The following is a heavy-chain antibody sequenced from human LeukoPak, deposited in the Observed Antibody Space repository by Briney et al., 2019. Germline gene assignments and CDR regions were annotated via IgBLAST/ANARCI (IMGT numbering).Heavy chain of an antibody. Sequence: SETLSLTCTVSGGSISSYYWSWIRQPPGKGLEWIGYIYYSGSTNYNPSLKSRVTISVDTSKNQFSLKLSSVAAADTAVYYCARDRPGGTRPDGAFDIWGQGTMVTVSS. V-gene: IGHV4-59*01. D-gene: IGHD6-6*01. J-gene: IGHJ3*02. CDR2: IYYSGST. CDR1: GGSISSYY. CDR3: ARDRPGGTRPDGAFDI.